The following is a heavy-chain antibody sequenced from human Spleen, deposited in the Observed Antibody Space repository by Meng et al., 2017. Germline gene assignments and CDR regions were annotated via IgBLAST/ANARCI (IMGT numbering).Heavy chain of an antibody. CDR1: GYNFPDYY. D-gene: IGHD4-23*01. Sequence: ASVKVSCKPSGYNFPDYYIHWVRRAPGQGLEWMGVIDPSGGNTNYAPKFQGRVTVTRDTSTSTVYMVFSSLTSEDTAVYYCATTTVVKQVGPFDIWGQGTMVTVSS. V-gene: IGHV1-46*01. CDR2: IDPSGGNT. CDR3: ATTTVVKQVGPFDI. J-gene: IGHJ3*02.